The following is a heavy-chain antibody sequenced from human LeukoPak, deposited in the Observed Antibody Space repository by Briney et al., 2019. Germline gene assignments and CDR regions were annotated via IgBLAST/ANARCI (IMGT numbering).Heavy chain of an antibody. CDR3: AREWNTVNSTTRDAAFDI. Sequence: GGSLRLSCAASGFTVRSYNMNWVRQAPGKGLEWVSYISSSSTSIYYADSVKGRFTISRDNAKNSLDLQMKRLEAEDTAVDYCAREWNTVNSTTRDAAFDICGQGTTGIASS. J-gene: IGHJ3*02. V-gene: IGHV3-48*01. CDR1: GFTVRSYN. D-gene: IGHD1/OR15-1a*01. CDR2: ISSSSTSI.